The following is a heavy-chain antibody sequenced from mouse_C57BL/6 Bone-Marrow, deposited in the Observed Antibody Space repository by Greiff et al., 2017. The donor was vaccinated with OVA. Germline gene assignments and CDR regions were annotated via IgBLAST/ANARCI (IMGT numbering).Heavy chain of an antibody. D-gene: IGHD1-1*01. CDR3: ARGRLYYGSSPWFAY. Sequence: VKLMESGAELVRPGTSVKVSCKASGYAFTNYLIEWVKQRPGQGLEWIGVINPGSGGTNYNEKFKGKATLTADKSSSTAYMQLSSLTSEDSAVYFCARGRLYYGSSPWFAYWGQGTLVTVSA. J-gene: IGHJ3*01. CDR1: GYAFTNYL. V-gene: IGHV1-54*01. CDR2: INPGSGGT.